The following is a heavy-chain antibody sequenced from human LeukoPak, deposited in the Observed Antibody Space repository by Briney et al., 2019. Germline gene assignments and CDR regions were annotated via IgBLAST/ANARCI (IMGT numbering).Heavy chain of an antibody. CDR2: INPSGGST. D-gene: IGHD4-17*01. CDR3: AREYSHGDHDY. CDR1: GYTFTSYY. V-gene: IGHV1-46*01. J-gene: IGHJ4*02. Sequence: ASVKVSCKASGYTFTSYYMHWVRQAPGQGPEWMGIINPSGGSTSYAQKFQGRVTMTRDTSTSTVYMELSSLRSEDTAVYYCAREYSHGDHDYWGQGTLVTVSS.